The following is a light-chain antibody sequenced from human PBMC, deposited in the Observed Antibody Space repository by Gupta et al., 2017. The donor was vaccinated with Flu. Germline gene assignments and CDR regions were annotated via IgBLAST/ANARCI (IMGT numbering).Light chain of an antibody. V-gene: IGLV2-14*03. CDR3: SSYTSISTFYV. Sequence: QSALPQPAAVCGWHGQTVSMSWTGTSSDVGRSDSVSWYQQHPGKAPKLLIYDVSSRPSGVSSRFSGSKSGNTASLTISGLQTEDETDYYCSSYTSISTFYVFGSGTKVTVL. CDR2: DVS. CDR1: SSDVGRSDS. J-gene: IGLJ1*01.